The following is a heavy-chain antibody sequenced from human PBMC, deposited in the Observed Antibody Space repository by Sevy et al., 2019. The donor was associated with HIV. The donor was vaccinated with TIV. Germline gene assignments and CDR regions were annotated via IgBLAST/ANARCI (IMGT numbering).Heavy chain of an antibody. CDR2: ISSSSSTI. CDR3: ASEWDDYGGPYYYYYYGMDV. V-gene: IGHV3-48*01. D-gene: IGHD4-17*01. Sequence: GGSLRLSCAASGFTFSSYSMNWVRQAPGKGLERVSYISSSSSTIYYADSVKGRFTISRDNAKNSLYLQMNSLRAEDTAVYYCASEWDDYGGPYYYYYYGMDVWGQGTTVTVSS. CDR1: GFTFSSYS. J-gene: IGHJ6*02.